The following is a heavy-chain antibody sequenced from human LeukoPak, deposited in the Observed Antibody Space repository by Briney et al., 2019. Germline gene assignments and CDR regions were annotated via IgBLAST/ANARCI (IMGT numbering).Heavy chain of an antibody. CDR1: GYTFTSYG. J-gene: IGHJ5*02. V-gene: IGHV1-18*01. CDR2: ISAYNGNT. D-gene: IGHD3-22*01. CDR3: ARDLYYYDSRWWFDP. Sequence: ASVKVSCKASGYTFTSYGISWVRQAPGQGLEWMGWISAYNGNTNYAQKLQGRVTMTTDTSTSTAYMELRSLRSDDTAVYYCARDLYYYDSRWWFDPWGQGTLVTVSS.